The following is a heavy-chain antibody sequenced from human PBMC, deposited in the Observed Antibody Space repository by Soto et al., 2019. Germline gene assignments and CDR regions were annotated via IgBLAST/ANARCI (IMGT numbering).Heavy chain of an antibody. J-gene: IGHJ4*02. CDR3: ARDTGSIPFDY. Sequence: ASVKVSCKASGYTFTSYYMRWVRQAPGQGLEWMGIINPSGGSTSYAQKFQGRVTMTRDTSTSTVYMELSSLRSEDTAVYYCARDTGSIPFDYWGQGTLVTVSS. CDR2: INPSGGST. D-gene: IGHD3-10*01. CDR1: GYTFTSYY. V-gene: IGHV1-46*01.